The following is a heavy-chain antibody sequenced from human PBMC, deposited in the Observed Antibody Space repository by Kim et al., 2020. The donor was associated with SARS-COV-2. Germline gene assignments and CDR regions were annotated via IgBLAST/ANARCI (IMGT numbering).Heavy chain of an antibody. CDR3: AREYSTSSYSYGMDV. Sequence: ADSVKRRFTIARDHAKHSLYLQMNSLRAEDLAVYYCAREYSTSSYSYGMDVWGQGTTVTVSS. V-gene: IGHV3-21*01. D-gene: IGHD2-21*01. J-gene: IGHJ6*02.